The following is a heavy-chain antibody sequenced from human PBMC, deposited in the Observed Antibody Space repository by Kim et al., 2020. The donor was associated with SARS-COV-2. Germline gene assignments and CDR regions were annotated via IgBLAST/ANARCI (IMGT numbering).Heavy chain of an antibody. J-gene: IGHJ4*02. CDR1: GFTLTKYA. Sequence: GGSLRLSCAASGFTLTKYAMSWVRQAPGKGLEWVSAIIGSGGRINYADSVKGRFTISRDNSKNTVYLQMNSLGAEDTAIYYCAKDLSYYYGSGEDYWGQGTLVTVSS. CDR2: IIGSGGRI. V-gene: IGHV3-23*01. CDR3: AKDLSYYYGSGEDY. D-gene: IGHD3-10*01.